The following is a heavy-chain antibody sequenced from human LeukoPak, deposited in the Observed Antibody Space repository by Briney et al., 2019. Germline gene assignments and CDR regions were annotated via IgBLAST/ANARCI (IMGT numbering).Heavy chain of an antibody. CDR2: ILPIFGTT. CDR1: GGTFKNYA. J-gene: IGHJ3*02. D-gene: IGHD2-15*01. CDR3: GRVSCGGNCYSLIGTFDI. V-gene: IGHV1-69*13. Sequence: VASVKVSCKASGGTFKNYAISWVRQAPGQGLEWMGGILPIFGTTNYAQKFQARVTITADESTRKAYMERSSLRSEDTAVYYCGRVSCGGNCYSLIGTFDIWGQGKMVTVSS.